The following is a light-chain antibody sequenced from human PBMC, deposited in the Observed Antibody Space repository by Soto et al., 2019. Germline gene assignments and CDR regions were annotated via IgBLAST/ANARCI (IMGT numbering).Light chain of an antibody. V-gene: IGKV3-11*01. CDR2: DAS. CDR1: QSVSSY. CDR3: PQRSNWPPLT. J-gene: IGKJ4*01. Sequence: EIVLTQSPATLSLSPGERATLSCRASQSVSSYLAWYQQKPGQAPRLLIYDASNRATGIPARFSGSGSGTDFTPTISSLEPEDFGVYYCPQRSNWPPLTFGGGTKVEIK.